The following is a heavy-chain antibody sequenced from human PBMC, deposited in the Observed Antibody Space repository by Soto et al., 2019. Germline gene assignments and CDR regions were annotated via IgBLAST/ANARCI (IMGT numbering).Heavy chain of an antibody. CDR1: GFSLTTRGVG. V-gene: IGHV2-5*02. J-gene: IGHJ5*02. Sequence: QITLKESGPTLVKPTQTLTLTCTFSGFSLTTRGVGVGWIRQPPGKALECLALIYWDDDKRYSPSLQSRLSLLKHTFXNQVVLTMTNVDPVDTATYYCAHIPNYYQYDWFDPWGQGTLVSVSS. CDR3: AHIPNYYQYDWFDP. CDR2: IYWDDDK. D-gene: IGHD3-16*01.